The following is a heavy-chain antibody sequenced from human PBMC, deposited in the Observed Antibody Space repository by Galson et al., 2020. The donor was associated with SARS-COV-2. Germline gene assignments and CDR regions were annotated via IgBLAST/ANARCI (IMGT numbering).Heavy chain of an antibody. Sequence: SETLSLTCAVSGGSISSGGYSWSWIRQPAGKGLEWIGYIYYSGGTLYNPSLKSRVTISVDTSKNQFSLKLSSVTAADTAVYYRARASSIRDRKYAFDIWGQGTMVTVSS. CDR3: ARASSIRDRKYAFDI. CDR1: GGSISSGGYS. CDR2: IYYSGGT. J-gene: IGHJ3*02. D-gene: IGHD2-21*01. V-gene: IGHV4-30-4*07.